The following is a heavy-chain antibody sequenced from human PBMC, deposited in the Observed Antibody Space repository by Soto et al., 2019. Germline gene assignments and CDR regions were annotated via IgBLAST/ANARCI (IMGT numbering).Heavy chain of an antibody. CDR3: ARVSIFGVPHGGVLAF. V-gene: IGHV4-59*02. CDR1: GVSVSSYY. J-gene: IGHJ6*02. CDR2: ISYSGSP. Sequence: SETLSLTCTVSGVSVSSYYWCWIRQPPGKGLEWIGYISYSGSPNYNPSLKSRVTISVDTSKNHFSLKLSSVTAADTAVYFCARVSIFGVPHGGVLAFCGQGSTVTVSS. D-gene: IGHD3-3*01.